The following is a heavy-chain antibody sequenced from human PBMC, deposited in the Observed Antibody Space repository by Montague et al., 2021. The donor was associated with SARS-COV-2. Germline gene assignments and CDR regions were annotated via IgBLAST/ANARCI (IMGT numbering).Heavy chain of an antibody. CDR2: INYIGDT. J-gene: IGHJ4*02. V-gene: IGHV4-59*12. Sequence: SETLSLTCSVSGGSINNYQWNWIRQSPGKGPEWIGYINYIGDTNYNPSLRGRVTMSVDRSENQFYLTLSSVTAADTAVYYCARDGTLYWYVTYFDYWGQGALVTVSS. CDR3: ARDGTLYWYVTYFDY. CDR1: GGSINNYQ. D-gene: IGHD2-8*02.